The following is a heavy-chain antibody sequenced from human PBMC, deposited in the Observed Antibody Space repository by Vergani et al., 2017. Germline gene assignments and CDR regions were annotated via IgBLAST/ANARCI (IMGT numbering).Heavy chain of an antibody. J-gene: IGHJ3*02. CDR3: AKDMYYYDSSGYRTEAVDI. CDR1: GFTFSSYG. D-gene: IGHD3-22*01. CDR2: IRYDGSNK. V-gene: IGHV3-30*02. Sequence: QVQLVESGGGVVQPGGSLRLSCAASGFTFSSYGMHWVRQAPGKGLEWVAFIRYDGSNKYYADSVKGRFTISRDNSKNTLYLQMNSLRAEDTAVYYCAKDMYYYDSSGYRTEAVDIWGQGTMVTVSS.